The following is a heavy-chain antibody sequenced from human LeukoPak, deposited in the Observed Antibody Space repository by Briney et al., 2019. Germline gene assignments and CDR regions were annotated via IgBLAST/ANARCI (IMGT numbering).Heavy chain of an antibody. J-gene: IGHJ4*02. V-gene: IGHV3-30*03. Sequence: GGSLRLSCAASGFTFSSFAMHWVRQAPGKGPEWVAVISYDGSNTYYAASTKGRFIISRDNSNNSLHLQMCRLGIEDTAVYFCARGGSGWYEGFDSWGQGALVTVSS. CDR2: ISYDGSNT. CDR1: GFTFSSFA. CDR3: ARGGSGWYEGFDS. D-gene: IGHD6-19*01.